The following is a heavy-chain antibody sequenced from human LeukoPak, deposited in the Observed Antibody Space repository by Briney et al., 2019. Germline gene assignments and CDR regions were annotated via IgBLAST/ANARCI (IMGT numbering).Heavy chain of an antibody. D-gene: IGHD2-15*01. CDR1: GFTFGDYA. CDR2: IRSKAYGGTT. Sequence: GGSLRLSCTTSGFTFGDYATTWVRQAPGKGLEWVGFIRSKAYGGTTEYAASVKGRFTISRDDSKSIAYLQMNSLKTEDTAVYYCTRDQTPYNWGQGTLVTVSS. CDR3: TRDQTPYN. J-gene: IGHJ4*02. V-gene: IGHV3-49*04.